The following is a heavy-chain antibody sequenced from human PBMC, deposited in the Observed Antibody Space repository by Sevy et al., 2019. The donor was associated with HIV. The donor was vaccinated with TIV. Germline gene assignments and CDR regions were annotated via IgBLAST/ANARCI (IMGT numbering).Heavy chain of an antibody. CDR1: GGSISPYY. V-gene: IGHV4-59*01. D-gene: IGHD3-16*01. J-gene: IGHJ6*02. CDR3: ARGGGLTDYGLDV. CDR2: MYYSGST. Sequence: SEILSLTCTVSGGSISPYYWNWIRQPPGKGLEWIGYMYYSGSTKYNHSFKSRVTISIDTSKKQFSVKLTSVTAADTAVYYCARGGGLTDYGLDVWGQGTTVTVSS.